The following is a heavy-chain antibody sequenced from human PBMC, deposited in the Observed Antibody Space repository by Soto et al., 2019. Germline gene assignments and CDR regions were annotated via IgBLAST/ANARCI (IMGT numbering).Heavy chain of an antibody. V-gene: IGHV1-69*01. CDR2: IIPIFGRA. CDR1: GGTFSSYA. Sequence: QVQLVQSGAEVKKPGSSVKVSCKASGGTFSSYAISWVRQAPGQGLEWMGGIIPIFGRANYAQKFQGRVTITGNESTSAAYMDLSRLRSEDTAVYYCASSPTKRFDSWGQGTLVTVSS. J-gene: IGHJ4*02. D-gene: IGHD2-8*01. CDR3: ASSPTKRFDS.